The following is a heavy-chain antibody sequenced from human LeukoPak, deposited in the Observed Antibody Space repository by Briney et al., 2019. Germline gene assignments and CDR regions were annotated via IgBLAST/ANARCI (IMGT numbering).Heavy chain of an antibody. Sequence: GGSLRLSCAASGFTFSSYAMSWVRQAPGKGLEWVSAISGSGGSTYYADSVKGRFTISRDNSKNTLYLQMNSLRAEDTAVYYCAKCVDDFYYYGMDVWGQGTTVTVSS. CDR2: ISGSGGST. V-gene: IGHV3-23*01. CDR1: GFTFSSYA. CDR3: AKCVDDFYYYGMDV. J-gene: IGHJ6*02.